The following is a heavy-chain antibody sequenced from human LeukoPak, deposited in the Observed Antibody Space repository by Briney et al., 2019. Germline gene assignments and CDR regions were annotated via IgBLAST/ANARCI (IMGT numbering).Heavy chain of an antibody. CDR1: GYTFTGYY. V-gene: IGHV1-2*05. CDR3: PRVDIGRRGGF. CDR2: INPNSGGT. D-gene: IGHD5-12*01. J-gene: IGHJ4*02. Sequence: ASVKASCQASGYTFTGYYLHWVPQAPGEGLEGMGLINPNSGGTNQPQKLQGRVTITRKTSISIAFMELIRLRCDDTGVDYWPRVDIGRRGGFWGQGTLVTVSS.